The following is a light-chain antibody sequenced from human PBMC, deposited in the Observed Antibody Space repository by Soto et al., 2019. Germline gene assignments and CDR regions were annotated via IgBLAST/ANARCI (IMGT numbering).Light chain of an antibody. CDR1: QSLLHSIGYNC. Sequence: DIVMTQSPLSLPVTPGEPASISCRSSQSLLHSIGYNCLDWYVQKPGQSPQLLIYWGSIRASGVPDRFSGSGSGTEFTLTISSLEPEDFGTYYCQQSYKMPSFGQGTRLVIK. J-gene: IGKJ5*01. V-gene: IGKV2-28*01. CDR2: WGS. CDR3: QQSYKMPS.